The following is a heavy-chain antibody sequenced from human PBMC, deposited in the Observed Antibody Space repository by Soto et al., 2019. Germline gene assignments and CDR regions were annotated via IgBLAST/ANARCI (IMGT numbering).Heavy chain of an antibody. D-gene: IGHD3-10*01. V-gene: IGHV3-11*06. CDR3: ARNMVRGPTYYSGMDV. CDR2: ISSSSSYT. Sequence: AGSLRLSCAASGLTFSDYYMSWIRQAPGKGLEWVSYISSSSSYTNYADSVKGRFTISRDNAKNSLYLQMNSLRAEDTAVYYCARNMVRGPTYYSGMDVRGQGTTVTVSS. J-gene: IGHJ6*02. CDR1: GLTFSDYY.